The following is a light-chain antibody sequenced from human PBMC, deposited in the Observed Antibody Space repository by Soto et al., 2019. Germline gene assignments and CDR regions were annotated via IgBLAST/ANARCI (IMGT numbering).Light chain of an antibody. V-gene: IGKV3-20*01. Sequence: EIVLTQSPGTLSLSPGERATLSCRASQSVSDSYLAWYQQKPGQAPRLLISGASSRATGIPDRFSGSGSGTDFTLTISRLEPEDFAVYYCQQYGNSPYTFGQGTKLEIK. CDR3: QQYGNSPYT. J-gene: IGKJ2*01. CDR1: QSVSDSY. CDR2: GAS.